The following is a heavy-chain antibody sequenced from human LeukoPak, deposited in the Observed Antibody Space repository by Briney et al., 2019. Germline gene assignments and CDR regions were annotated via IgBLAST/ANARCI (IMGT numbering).Heavy chain of an antibody. J-gene: IGHJ4*02. CDR2: INIDGSST. D-gene: IGHD1-26*01. V-gene: IGHV3-74*01. Sequence: GGSLRLSCAASGFTFSNYWMYWVRQAPGKGLVWVSRINIDGSSTTYADSVKGRFTSSRDNAKNTLYLQMNSVRAEDTAVYDCARTRSSGADYWGQGTLVTVSS. CDR3: ARTRSSGADY. CDR1: GFTFSNYW.